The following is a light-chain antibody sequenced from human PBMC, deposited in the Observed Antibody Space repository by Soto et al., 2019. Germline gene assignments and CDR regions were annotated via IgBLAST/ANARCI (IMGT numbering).Light chain of an antibody. CDR2: GAS. J-gene: IGKJ1*01. CDR3: QHYNNWPPWT. CDR1: QSVSSN. Sequence: EIVMTQSPATLSVSPGERATLSCRASQSVSSNLAWYQQKLGQAPRLLIYGASTRATGIPARFSGSGSGTEFTLTISSLQSVDFAVYYCQHYNNWPPWTFGQGTKVEIK. V-gene: IGKV3-15*01.